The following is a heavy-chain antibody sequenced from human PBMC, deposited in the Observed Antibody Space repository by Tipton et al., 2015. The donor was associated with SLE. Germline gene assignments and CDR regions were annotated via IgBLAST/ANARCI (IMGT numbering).Heavy chain of an antibody. J-gene: IGHJ6*03. CDR2: IHRRGST. Sequence: TLSLTCDVSGDSVSSDKWWSWVRQSPGKGLEWIGEIHRRGSTNYNPSLKSRVTISVDTSKNQFSLKLSSVTAADTAVYYCARGLKNSNYYYYYYMDVWGKGTTVTVSS. CDR3: ARGLKNSNYYYYYYMDV. D-gene: IGHD2/OR15-2a*01. CDR1: GDSVSSDKW. V-gene: IGHV4-4*02.